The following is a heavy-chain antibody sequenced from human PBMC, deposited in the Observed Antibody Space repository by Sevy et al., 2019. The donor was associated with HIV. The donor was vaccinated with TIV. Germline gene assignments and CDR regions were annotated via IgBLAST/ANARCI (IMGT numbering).Heavy chain of an antibody. CDR1: GGSISAYY. D-gene: IGHD5-12*01. CDR3: ARAPLVRSGDDSLNWFDP. Sequence: SETLSLTCTVSGGSISAYYWSWIRPPPGKPLEYIGYVYYTGSTNNNPSLKSRVTMSVDTSKNQFSLKLNSETAADTAVYFCARAPLVRSGDDSLNWFDPWGQGTLVTVSS. V-gene: IGHV4-59*01. J-gene: IGHJ5*02. CDR2: VYYTGST.